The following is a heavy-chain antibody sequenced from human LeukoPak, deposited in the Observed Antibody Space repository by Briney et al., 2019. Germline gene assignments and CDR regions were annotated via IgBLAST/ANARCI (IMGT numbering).Heavy chain of an antibody. D-gene: IGHD2-2*01. CDR3: AREGTLVVPAAIIYYYYYIDV. CDR1: GFTFSNYW. CDR2: ISYDGSNK. Sequence: GGSLRLSCAASGFTFSNYWMSWVRQAPGKGLEWVAVISYDGSNKYYADSVKGRFTISRDNSKNTLYLQMNSLRAEDTAVYYCAREGTLVVPAAIIYYYYYIDVWGKGTTVTVSS. J-gene: IGHJ6*03. V-gene: IGHV3-30-3*01.